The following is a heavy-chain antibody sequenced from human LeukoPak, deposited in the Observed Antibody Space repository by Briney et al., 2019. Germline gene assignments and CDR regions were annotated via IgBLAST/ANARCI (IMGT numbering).Heavy chain of an antibody. V-gene: IGHV4-59*01. CDR3: ARWGASSMWFYP. J-gene: IGHJ5*02. Sequence: SETLSLSCTVSGDSISGYYWSWIRQPPGKGLEWIAFIHSSGTTNYNPSLKSRVSISVDTSNNQFSVNVNSVTAADTAVYYCARWGASSMWFYPWGQGTLVTVSS. CDR2: IHSSGTT. D-gene: IGHD6-13*01. CDR1: GDSISGYY.